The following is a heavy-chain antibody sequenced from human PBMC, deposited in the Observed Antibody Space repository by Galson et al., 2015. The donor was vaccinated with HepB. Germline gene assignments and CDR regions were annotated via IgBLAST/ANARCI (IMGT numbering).Heavy chain of an antibody. CDR3: ARQGPIRGYCSGGSCYYADY. Sequence: ETLSLTCTVSGGSISSSSYYWGWIRQPPGKGLEWIGSIYYSGSTYYNPSLKSRVTISVDTSKNQFSLKLSSVTAADTAVYYCARQGPIRGYCSGGSCYYADYWGQGTLVTVSS. J-gene: IGHJ4*02. CDR1: GGSISSSSYY. CDR2: IYYSGST. V-gene: IGHV4-39*01. D-gene: IGHD2-15*01.